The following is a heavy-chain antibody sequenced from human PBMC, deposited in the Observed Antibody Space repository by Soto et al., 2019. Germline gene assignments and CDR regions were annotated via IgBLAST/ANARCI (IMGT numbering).Heavy chain of an antibody. CDR2: ISYDGSNK. CDR3: AREGCSGGSCYYHFDY. CDR1: GFTFSSYA. V-gene: IGHV3-30-3*01. J-gene: IGHJ4*02. D-gene: IGHD2-15*01. Sequence: VQLVESGGGLVQPGGSLRLSCAASGFTFSSYAMHWVRQAPGKGLEWVAVISYDGSNKYYADSVKGRFTISRDNSKNTLYLQMNSLRAEDTAVYYCAREGCSGGSCYYHFDYWGQGTLVTVSS.